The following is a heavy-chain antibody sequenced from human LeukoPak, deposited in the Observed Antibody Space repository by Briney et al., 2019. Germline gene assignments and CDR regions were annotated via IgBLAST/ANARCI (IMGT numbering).Heavy chain of an antibody. D-gene: IGHD6-19*01. CDR1: GFTFSSYW. Sequence: GGSLRLSCAASGFTFSSYWMSWVRQAPGKGLEWVANINQDGSEKFYEDSVKGRFTISRDNAKNSLYLQMNSLTAEDTAVYYCARDPVHSSGWFAVSYYYMDVWGKGTTVTVSS. V-gene: IGHV3-7*01. CDR2: INQDGSEK. CDR3: ARDPVHSSGWFAVSYYYMDV. J-gene: IGHJ6*03.